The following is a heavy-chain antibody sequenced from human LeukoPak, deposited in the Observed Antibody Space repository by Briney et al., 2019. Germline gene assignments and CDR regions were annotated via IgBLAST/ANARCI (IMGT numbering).Heavy chain of an antibody. Sequence: PGGSLRLSCAASGLTFSSNYMSWVRQAPGKGLEWVSVIYSGGSTYYADSVKGRFTISRDNSKNTLYLQMNSLRAEDTAVYYCARVSSSGWYFDYWGQGTLVTVSS. CDR2: IYSGGST. J-gene: IGHJ4*02. V-gene: IGHV3-53*01. CDR3: ARVSSSGWYFDY. CDR1: GLTFSSNY. D-gene: IGHD6-19*01.